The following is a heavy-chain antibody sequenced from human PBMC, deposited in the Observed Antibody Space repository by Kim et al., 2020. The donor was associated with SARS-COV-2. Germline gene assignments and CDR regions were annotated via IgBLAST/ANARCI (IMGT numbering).Heavy chain of an antibody. Sequence: GGSLRLSCAASGFTFSSHWMSWVRQAPGKGLEWVATINQDGSEKYYVDLVKGRFTISRDNAKNSLYLQMNSLRAEDTAVYYCARDGVAPGLYFDYWGLGTLVPVSS. V-gene: IGHV3-7*03. D-gene: IGHD3-10*01. CDR1: GFTFSSHW. J-gene: IGHJ4*02. CDR2: INQDGSEK. CDR3: ARDGVAPGLYFDY.